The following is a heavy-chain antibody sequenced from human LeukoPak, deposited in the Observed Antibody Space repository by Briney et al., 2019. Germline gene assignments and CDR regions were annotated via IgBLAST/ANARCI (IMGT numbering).Heavy chain of an antibody. J-gene: IGHJ6*02. V-gene: IGHV1-18*01. CDR2: ISAYNGNT. CDR3: ARDGYCSSTSCYSGDYYYYGMDV. CDR1: GGTFSNYA. D-gene: IGHD2-2*03. Sequence: GASVTVSCTASGGTFSNYAISWVRQAPGQGLEWMGWISAYNGNTNYAQKLQGRVTMTTDTSTSTAYMELRSLRSDDTAVYYCARDGYCSSTSCYSGDYYYYGMDVWGQGTTVTVSS.